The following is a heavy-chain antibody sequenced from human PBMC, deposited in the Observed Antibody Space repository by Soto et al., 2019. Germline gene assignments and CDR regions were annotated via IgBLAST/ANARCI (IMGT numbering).Heavy chain of an antibody. J-gene: IGHJ4*02. CDR1: GYSFTSYA. CDR3: ARASVGATPMDY. Sequence: ASVKVSCKASGYSFTSYAMHWVRQAPGQRLEWMGWINAGNGNTKYSQKLQDRVTITRDTSASTAYMELSSLRSEDTAIYYCARASVGATPMDYRGQGTLVTVSS. D-gene: IGHD1-26*01. CDR2: INAGNGNT. V-gene: IGHV1-3*01.